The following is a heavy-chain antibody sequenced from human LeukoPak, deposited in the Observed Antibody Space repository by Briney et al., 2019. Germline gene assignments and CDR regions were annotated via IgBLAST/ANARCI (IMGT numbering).Heavy chain of an antibody. D-gene: IGHD5-18*01. CDR3: ARVGYSDAFDI. CDR1: GFTFSSYA. CDR2: ISYDGSNK. Sequence: PGGSLRLSCAASGFTFSSYAMHWVRQAPGKGLERVAVISYDGSNKYYADSVKGRFPISRDNSKNTLYLQTNSLRAEDTAVYYCARVGYSDAFDIWGQGTMVTVSS. J-gene: IGHJ3*02. V-gene: IGHV3-30-3*01.